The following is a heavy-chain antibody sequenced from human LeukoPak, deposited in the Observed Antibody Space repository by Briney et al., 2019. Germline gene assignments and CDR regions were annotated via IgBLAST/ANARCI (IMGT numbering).Heavy chain of an antibody. D-gene: IGHD3-3*01. Sequence: GGSLRLSCAASGFTFSSYAMHWVRQAPGKGLEWVAVISYDGSNKYYADSVKGRFTISRDNTKNTLYLQMNSLRAEDTAVYYCARDGGDYLDYWGQGTLVTVSS. CDR2: ISYDGSNK. CDR3: ARDGGDYLDY. V-gene: IGHV3-30*14. J-gene: IGHJ4*02. CDR1: GFTFSSYA.